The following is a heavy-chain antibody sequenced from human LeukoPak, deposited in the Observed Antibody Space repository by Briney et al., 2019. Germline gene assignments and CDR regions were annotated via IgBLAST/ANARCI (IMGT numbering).Heavy chain of an antibody. CDR3: ARENYFDY. CDR2: IKQDGSER. V-gene: IGHV3-7*01. Sequence: GGSLRLSCAASGFTFSSYSMNWVRQAPGKGLEWVANIKQDGSERYYVDSVKGRFTISRDNAKNSLYLQMNSLRAEDTAVYYCARENYFDYWGQGTLVTVSS. J-gene: IGHJ4*02. CDR1: GFTFSSYS.